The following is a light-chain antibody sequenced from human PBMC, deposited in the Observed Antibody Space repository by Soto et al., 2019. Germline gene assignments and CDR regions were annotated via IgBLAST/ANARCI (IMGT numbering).Light chain of an antibody. Sequence: EIVLTQSPATRSLSPGERATLSRRASQSVRSYLAWYQQKPGQAPRLLIYDASNRETGIPARFSGSGSGTEFTLTISRLEAEDFAVYYCQQYGDSPRVFGQGTKVDIK. CDR2: DAS. CDR3: QQYGDSPRV. J-gene: IGKJ1*01. V-gene: IGKV3-11*01. CDR1: QSVRSY.